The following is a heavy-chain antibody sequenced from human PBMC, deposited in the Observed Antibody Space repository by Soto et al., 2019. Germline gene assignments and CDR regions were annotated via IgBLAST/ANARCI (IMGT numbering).Heavy chain of an antibody. CDR1: GYSLASEL. D-gene: IGHD1-20*01. J-gene: IGHJ6*02. V-gene: IGHV5-10-1*01. CDR3: SSRYNWRDYYYGMDV. Sequence: SCQGSGYSLASELISSVPRMPGQGVKWMCRIDPSDFYTTYTTSLHAHVTMSADKTISTAYPHWSRLQASHTARSYCSSRYNWRDYYYGMDVWGQGTTVTVSS. CDR2: IDPSDFYT.